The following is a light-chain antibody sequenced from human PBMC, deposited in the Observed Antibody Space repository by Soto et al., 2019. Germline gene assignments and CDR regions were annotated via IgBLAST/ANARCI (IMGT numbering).Light chain of an antibody. J-gene: IGKJ5*01. CDR2: DAS. CDR1: QSVSSY. Sequence: IVLTQSPATLSLSPAETATLPCTSSQSVSSYLAWYQQKPRQATRLLIYDASNRATGIPARFSGSGSGTDFTLTISSLEAEDFAVYYCQQRSNWPPITFGQGTRLEI. CDR3: QQRSNWPPIT. V-gene: IGKV3-11*01.